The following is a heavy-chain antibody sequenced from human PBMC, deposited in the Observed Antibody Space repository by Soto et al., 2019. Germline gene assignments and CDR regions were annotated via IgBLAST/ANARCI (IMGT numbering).Heavy chain of an antibody. D-gene: IGHD1-26*01. CDR2: TYYRSKLYY. CDR1: GYSVCSNSAG. J-gene: IGHJ4*01. CDR3: ARGEQYSGRIFYY. Sequence: SGTLSLTCSITGYSVCSNSAGWSWVRQSPSRGLEWLGRTYYRSKLYYEYAVSVRGRITINPDTSKHQYSLQLNSVSPEDTAVYFTARGEQYSGRIFYYWGQGTLVTISS. V-gene: IGHV6-1*01.